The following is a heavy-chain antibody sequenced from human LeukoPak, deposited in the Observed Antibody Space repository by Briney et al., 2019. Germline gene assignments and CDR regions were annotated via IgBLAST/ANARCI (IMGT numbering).Heavy chain of an antibody. J-gene: IGHJ4*02. CDR1: GFTFSSYA. D-gene: IGHD6-6*01. V-gene: IGHV3-23*01. Sequence: GGSLRLSCAASGFTFSSYAMNWVRQAPGKGLEWVSGISNSGGSTYYVDSVKGRFTISRDNSKNTLYLQMNSLRAEDTAVYYCAKETSSSFDYWGQGTLVTVSS. CDR2: ISNSGGST. CDR3: AKETSSSFDY.